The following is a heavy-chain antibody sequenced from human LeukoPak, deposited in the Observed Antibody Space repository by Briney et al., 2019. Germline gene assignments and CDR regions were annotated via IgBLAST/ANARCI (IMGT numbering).Heavy chain of an antibody. CDR1: GFTFSSYG. Sequence: PGGSLRLSCAASGFTFSSYGMHWVRQAPGKGLEWVAFIRYDGSNKYYADSVKGRFTISRDNSKNTLYLQMNSLRAEDTAVYYCAKYQVPYYYYYMDVWGKGTTVTVFS. CDR2: IRYDGSNK. V-gene: IGHV3-30*02. J-gene: IGHJ6*03. CDR3: AKYQVPYYYYYMDV.